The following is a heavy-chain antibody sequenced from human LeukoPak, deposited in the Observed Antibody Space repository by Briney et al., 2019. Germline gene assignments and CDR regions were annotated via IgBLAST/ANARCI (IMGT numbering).Heavy chain of an antibody. CDR3: ARDYYDSSGSDAFDI. Sequence: GESLKISCKGSGYSFTSYWISWVRQMPGKGLEWMGKIDPSDAYANYSPSFQGHFTISADKSITTAYLQWGSLKASDTAMYYCARDYYDSSGSDAFDIWGQGTMVTVYS. D-gene: IGHD3-22*01. CDR2: IDPSDAYA. CDR1: GYSFTSYW. V-gene: IGHV5-10-1*01. J-gene: IGHJ3*02.